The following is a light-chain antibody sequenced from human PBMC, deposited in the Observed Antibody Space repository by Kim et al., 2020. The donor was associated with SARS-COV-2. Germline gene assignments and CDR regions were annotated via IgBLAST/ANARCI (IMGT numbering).Light chain of an antibody. Sequence: LSPGGRATLSCRASQNVIHNYLAWYQHKPGQAPGLLIYGASSRAPGIPDRFSGSGSGTDFTLTITGLESEDFAVYFCQQYASSPTFGQGTKVDIK. J-gene: IGKJ1*01. CDR1: QNVIHNY. CDR3: QQYASSPT. V-gene: IGKV3-20*01. CDR2: GAS.